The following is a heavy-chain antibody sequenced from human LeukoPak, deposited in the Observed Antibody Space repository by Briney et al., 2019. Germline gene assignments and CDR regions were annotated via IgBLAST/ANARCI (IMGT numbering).Heavy chain of an antibody. D-gene: IGHD3-22*01. J-gene: IGHJ4*02. CDR2: IYYSGST. V-gene: IGHV4-31*03. CDR1: GGSISSGGYY. Sequence: SETLSLTCTVSGGSISSGGYYWSWIRQHPGKGLEWIGYIYYSGSTYYNPSLKSRVTISVDTSKNQFSLKLSSVTAADTAVYYCARDSHPCYYDSRRFDYWGQGTLVTVSS. CDR3: ARDSHPCYYDSRRFDY.